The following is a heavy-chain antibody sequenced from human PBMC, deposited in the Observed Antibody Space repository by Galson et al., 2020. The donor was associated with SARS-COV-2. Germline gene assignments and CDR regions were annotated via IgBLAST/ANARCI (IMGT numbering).Heavy chain of an antibody. V-gene: IGHV3-30*02. J-gene: IGHJ4*02. Sequence: SCAASGFTFSSYGMHWVRQAPGKGLEWVAFIRYDGSNKYYADSVKGRFTISRDNSKNTLYLQMNSLRAEDTAVYYCAKDSVLGTAGFDYWGQGTLVTVSS. CDR3: AKDSVLGTAGFDY. CDR2: IRYDGSNK. CDR1: GFTFSSYG. D-gene: IGHD2-8*02.